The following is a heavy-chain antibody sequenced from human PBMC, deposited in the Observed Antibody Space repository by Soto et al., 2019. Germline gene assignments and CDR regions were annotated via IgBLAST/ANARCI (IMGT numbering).Heavy chain of an antibody. CDR3: ARVLHPLVVVAATWIWFDP. J-gene: IGHJ5*02. V-gene: IGHV3-23*01. D-gene: IGHD2-15*01. CDR1: GFTFSSYA. Sequence: GGSLRLSCAASGFTFSSYAMSWVRQAPGKGLEWVSAISGSGGSTYYADSVKGRFTISRDNSKNTLYLQMNSLRAEDTAVYYCARVLHPLVVVAATWIWFDPWGQGTLVTVSS. CDR2: ISGSGGST.